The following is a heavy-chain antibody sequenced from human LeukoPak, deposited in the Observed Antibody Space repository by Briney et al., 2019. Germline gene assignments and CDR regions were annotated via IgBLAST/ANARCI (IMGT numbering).Heavy chain of an antibody. CDR2: ISSSSYI. CDR1: GFTFSSYS. CDR3: ARDQAAVAGSLDY. J-gene: IGHJ4*02. Sequence: PGGSLRLSCAASGFTFSSYSMNWVRQAPGKGLEWVSSISSSSYIYYADSVKGRFTISRDNAKNSLYLQMNSLRAEDTAVYYCARDQAAVAGSLDYWGQGTLVTVSS. D-gene: IGHD6-19*01. V-gene: IGHV3-21*01.